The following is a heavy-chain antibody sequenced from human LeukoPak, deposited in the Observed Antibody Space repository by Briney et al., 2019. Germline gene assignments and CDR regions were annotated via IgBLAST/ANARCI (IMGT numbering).Heavy chain of an antibody. Sequence: SETLSLTCTVSGGSISNYYWSWIRQPPGRGLEWIGYIYYSGSTNYNPSLKSRVTISVDTSKNQFSLKLSSVTAADTAVYYCARDDYYGSGRFDPWGQGTLVTVSS. CDR1: GGSISNYY. J-gene: IGHJ5*02. CDR2: IYYSGST. D-gene: IGHD3-10*01. CDR3: ARDDYYGSGRFDP. V-gene: IGHV4-59*12.